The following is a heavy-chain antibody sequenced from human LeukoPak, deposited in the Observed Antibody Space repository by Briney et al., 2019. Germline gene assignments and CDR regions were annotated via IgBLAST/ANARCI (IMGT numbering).Heavy chain of an antibody. CDR2: ISYDGSNK. V-gene: IGHV3-30*04. CDR1: GFTFSSYA. J-gene: IGHJ4*02. CDR3: ARDRGSYYRRYYFDY. Sequence: PGRSLRLSCAASGFTFSSYAMHWVRQAPGKGLEWVAVISYDGSNKYYADSVKGRFTISRDNSKNTLYLQMNSLRAEDTAVYYCARDRGSYYRRYYFDYWGQGTLVTVSS. D-gene: IGHD1-26*01.